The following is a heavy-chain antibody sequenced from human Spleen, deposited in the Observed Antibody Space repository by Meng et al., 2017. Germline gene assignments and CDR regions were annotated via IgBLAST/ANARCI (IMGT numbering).Heavy chain of an antibody. D-gene: IGHD1-26*01. CDR3: VRDIGGPSGNYLLQYYYYGMDV. CDR2: ISRSGSNT. Sequence: GESLKISCAASGFTFSSYEMNWVRQAPGKGLEWVSFISRSGSNTYDAESVKGRFTISRDNAKNSLYLQMNSLRAEDTAVYYCVRDIGGPSGNYLLQYYYYGMDVWGQGTTVTVSS. J-gene: IGHJ6*02. V-gene: IGHV3-48*03. CDR1: GFTFSSYE.